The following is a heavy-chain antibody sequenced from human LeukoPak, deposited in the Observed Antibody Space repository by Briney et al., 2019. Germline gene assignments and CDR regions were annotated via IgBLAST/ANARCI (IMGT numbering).Heavy chain of an antibody. CDR3: ARDRNDILTGYFDY. D-gene: IGHD3-9*01. CDR1: GFTFSSYA. V-gene: IGHV3-30*04. CDR2: ISYDGSNK. J-gene: IGHJ4*02. Sequence: GGSLRLSCAASGFTFSSYAMHWVRQAPGKGLEWVAVISYDGSNKYYADSVKGRFTISRDNSKNTPYLQMNSLRAEDTAVYYCARDRNDILTGYFDYWGQGTLVTVSS.